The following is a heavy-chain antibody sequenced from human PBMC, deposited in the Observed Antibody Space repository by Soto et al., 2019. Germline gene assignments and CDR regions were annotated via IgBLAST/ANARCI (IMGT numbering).Heavy chain of an antibody. CDR2: IRNEVYGGTT. CDR1: GFTFGDYA. J-gene: IGHJ4*02. V-gene: IGHV3-49*03. CDR3: ARVPDY. Sequence: HPGGSLRLSCTGSGFTFGDYAMSWFRQAPGKGLECVAFIRNEVYGGTTEYAASVKGRFTISRDDSKSIAYLQMNSLETEDTAVYYCARVPDYWGQGTLVTVSS.